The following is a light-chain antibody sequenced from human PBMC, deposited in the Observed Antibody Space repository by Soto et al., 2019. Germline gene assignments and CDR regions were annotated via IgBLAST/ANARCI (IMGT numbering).Light chain of an antibody. V-gene: IGLV2-11*01. Sequence: QSALTQPRSVSGSPGQSVTISCTGTSSDVGGYNFVSWYQHHPGKAPKLMIYNVIQRPSGVPNRFSASKSGNTASLTTSGLQAEDEADYYCCSYAGSYTYVFGTGTKVTVL. CDR3: CSYAGSYTYV. J-gene: IGLJ1*01. CDR2: NVI. CDR1: SSDVGGYNF.